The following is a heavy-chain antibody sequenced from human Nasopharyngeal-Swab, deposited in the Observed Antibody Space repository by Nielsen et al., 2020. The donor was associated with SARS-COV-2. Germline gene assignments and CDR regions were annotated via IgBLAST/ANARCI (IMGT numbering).Heavy chain of an antibody. V-gene: IGHV3-21*01. J-gene: IGHJ3*02. D-gene: IGHD5-12*01. CDR1: GFTFSSYS. Sequence: GESLKISCPASGFTFSSYSINWVRQAPGKGLEWVSSINSGNNYIFYADSVKGRFTISRDNDKNSVYLQMNSLRVEDTAVYYCAKDVGTDVAATDSDAFDIWGQGTMVTVSS. CDR3: AKDVGTDVAATDSDAFDI. CDR2: INSGNNYI.